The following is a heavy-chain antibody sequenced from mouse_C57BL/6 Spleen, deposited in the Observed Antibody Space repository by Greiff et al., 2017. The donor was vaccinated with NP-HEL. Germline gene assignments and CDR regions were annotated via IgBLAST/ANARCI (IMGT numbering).Heavy chain of an antibody. CDR2: INYDGSST. Sequence: EVKLVESEGGLVQPGSSMKLSCTASGFTFSDYYMAWVRQVPEKGLEWVANINYDGSSTYYLDSLKSRFIISRDNAKNILYLQMSSLKSEDTATYYCARVYSNYYFDYWGQGTTLTVSS. J-gene: IGHJ2*01. CDR3: ARVYSNYYFDY. CDR1: GFTFSDYY. D-gene: IGHD2-5*01. V-gene: IGHV5-16*01.